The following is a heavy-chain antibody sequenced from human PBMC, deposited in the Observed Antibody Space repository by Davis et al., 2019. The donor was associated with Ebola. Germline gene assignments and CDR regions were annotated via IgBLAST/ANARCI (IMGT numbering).Heavy chain of an antibody. CDR2: IYYSGST. CDR3: ARHPWFDP. V-gene: IGHV4-61*01. Sequence: SETLSLTCTVSGGSVSSGSYYWSWIRQPPGKGLEWIGYIYYSGSTNYNPSLKSRVTISVDTSKNQFSLKLSSVTAADTAVYYCARHPWFDPWGQGTLVTVSS. CDR1: GGSVSSGSYY. J-gene: IGHJ5*02.